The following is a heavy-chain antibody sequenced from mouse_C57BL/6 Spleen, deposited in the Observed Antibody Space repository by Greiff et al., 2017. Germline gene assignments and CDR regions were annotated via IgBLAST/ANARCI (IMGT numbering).Heavy chain of an antibody. V-gene: IGHV1-19*01. CDR1: GYTFTDYY. CDR2: INPYNGCT. CDR3: ARSNYGTNYYAMDY. J-gene: IGHJ4*01. D-gene: IGHD2-1*01. Sequence: EVQLQQSGPVLVKPGASVKMSCKASGYTFTDYYMNWVKQSHGKSLEWIGVINPYNGCTSYNQKFKGKATLTVDKSSSTAYMELNSLTSEDSAVYYCARSNYGTNYYAMDYWGQGTSVTVSS.